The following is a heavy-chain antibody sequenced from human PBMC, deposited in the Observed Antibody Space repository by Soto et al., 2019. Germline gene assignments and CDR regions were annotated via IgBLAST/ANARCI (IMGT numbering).Heavy chain of an antibody. CDR1: GLSFSDYA. CDR3: AKGRAITVYGVDILFDY. Sequence: GGSLRLSCKPSGLSFSDYAMTWVRQAPGKGLEWVSVISGSGDNTFYAASVKGRFAISRDNSKNVLYLQMNSLSADDAAVYFCAKGRAITVYGVDILFDYWGLGTLVTV. J-gene: IGHJ4*01. D-gene: IGHD3-3*01. CDR2: ISGSGDNT. V-gene: IGHV3-23*01.